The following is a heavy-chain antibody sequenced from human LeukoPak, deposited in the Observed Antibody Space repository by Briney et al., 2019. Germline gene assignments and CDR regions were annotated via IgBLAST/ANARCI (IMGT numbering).Heavy chain of an antibody. D-gene: IGHD1-20*01. V-gene: IGHV4-34*01. CDR1: GGSFSGYY. Sequence: PSETLSLTCAVYGGSFSGYYWSWIRQPPGKGLEWIGEINHSGSTNYNPSLKSRVTISVDTSKNQFSLKLSSVTAADTAVYYCARVTAPGAFDIWGQGTMATVSS. CDR3: ARVTAPGAFDI. J-gene: IGHJ3*02. CDR2: INHSGST.